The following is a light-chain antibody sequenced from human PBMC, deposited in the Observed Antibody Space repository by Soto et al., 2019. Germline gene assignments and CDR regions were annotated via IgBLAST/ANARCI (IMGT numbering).Light chain of an antibody. CDR3: PQFGSSPLFT. CDR1: QSVSSSY. V-gene: IGKV3-20*01. J-gene: IGKJ3*01. Sequence: EIVLTQSPGTLSLSPGERATLSCRASQSVSSSYLAWYQQKPGQAPRLLIYGASSRATGIPHRFSGSGSGTDFTLTISRLEPEAVAVYYCPQFGSSPLFTFGPGTKVDVK. CDR2: GAS.